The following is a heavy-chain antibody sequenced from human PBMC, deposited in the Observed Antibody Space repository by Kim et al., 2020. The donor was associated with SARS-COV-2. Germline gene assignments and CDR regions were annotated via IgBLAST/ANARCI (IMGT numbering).Heavy chain of an antibody. J-gene: IGHJ3*02. V-gene: IGHV3-53*01. CDR3: ASDRAGATNDDAFDI. D-gene: IGHD1-26*01. CDR2: NYSGGST. CDR1: GFTVSSNY. Sequence: GGSLRLSCAASGFTVSSNYMSWVRQAPGKGLEWVSVNYSGGSTYYADSEKGRFTISRDNSKNTLYLQMNSLRAEDTAVYYCASDRAGATNDDAFDIWGQGTMVTVSS.